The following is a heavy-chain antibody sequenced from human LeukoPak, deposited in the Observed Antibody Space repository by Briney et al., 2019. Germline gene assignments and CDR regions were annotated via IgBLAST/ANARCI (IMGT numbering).Heavy chain of an antibody. CDR1: GGSISSYY. CDR2: IYYSGST. V-gene: IGHV4-59*08. CDR3: ARHDLHGSYYY. J-gene: IGHJ4*02. Sequence: KASETLSLTCTVSGGSISSYYWSWIRQPPGKGLEWIGYIYYSGSTNYNPSLKSRVTISVDTSKNQFSLKLSSVTAADTAVYYCARHDLHGSYYYWGQGTLVTVSS. D-gene: IGHD1-26*01.